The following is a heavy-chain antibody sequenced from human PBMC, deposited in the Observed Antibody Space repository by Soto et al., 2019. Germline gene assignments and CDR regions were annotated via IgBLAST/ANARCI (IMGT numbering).Heavy chain of an antibody. V-gene: IGHV1-69*01. CDR3: ARVRAERKRSYDFLGGSFDS. Sequence: QVQLVQSGPEVKKPGASVRVSCKASGGTLRSYDISWVRQAPGQGLEWMGGIIPIFETAHFAPQFQGRITTTADASTNTAYMELRSLGSDATSMSYCARVRAERKRSYDFLGGSFDSWGLGTLVTVSS. CDR1: GGTLRSYD. CDR2: IIPIFETA. D-gene: IGHD3-3*01. J-gene: IGHJ4*02.